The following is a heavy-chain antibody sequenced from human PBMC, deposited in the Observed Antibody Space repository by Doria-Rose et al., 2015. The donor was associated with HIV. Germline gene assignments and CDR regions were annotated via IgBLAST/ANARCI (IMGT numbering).Heavy chain of an antibody. CDR2: INHSGSP. Sequence: QVQLQQWSAGLLKPSETLSLTCAVYGGSFRDYYWNWIRQPPGKGLEWVGEINHSGSPNYNPSPKSRVTMSVDTSRKQFSLKLNSVTAADTAVYYCARAGPEYYFDSWGQGTLVSVSS. CDR3: ARAGPEYYFDS. J-gene: IGHJ4*02. CDR1: GGSFRDYY. V-gene: IGHV4-34*01.